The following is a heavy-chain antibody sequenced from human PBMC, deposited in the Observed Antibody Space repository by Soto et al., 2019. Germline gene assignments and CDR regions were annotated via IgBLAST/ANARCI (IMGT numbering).Heavy chain of an antibody. D-gene: IGHD6-6*01. CDR1: GGSISSYY. CDR3: ARDRYSSSKVWFDP. V-gene: IGHV4-59*01. CDR2: IYYSGST. Sequence: SETLSLTCTVSGGSISSYYWSWIRQPPGKGLEWIGYIYYSGSTNYNPSLKSRVTISVDTSKNQFSLKLSSVTAADTAAYYCARDRYSSSKVWFDPWGQGTLVTVSS. J-gene: IGHJ5*02.